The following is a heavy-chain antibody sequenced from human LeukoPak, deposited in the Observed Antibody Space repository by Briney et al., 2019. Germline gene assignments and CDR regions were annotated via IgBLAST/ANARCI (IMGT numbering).Heavy chain of an antibody. CDR1: GGSISSSSYS. J-gene: IGHJ4*02. V-gene: IGHV4-39*01. D-gene: IGHD3-10*01. CDR3: ARLEYYYQHRFDY. Sequence: SETLSLTCTVSGGSISSSSYSWGWIRQPPGKGLEWIGRIYYSGSTYYNPSLKSRVTISVDTSKNQFSLKLSSVTAADTAVYYCARLEYYYQHRFDYWGQGTLVTVSS. CDR2: IYYSGST.